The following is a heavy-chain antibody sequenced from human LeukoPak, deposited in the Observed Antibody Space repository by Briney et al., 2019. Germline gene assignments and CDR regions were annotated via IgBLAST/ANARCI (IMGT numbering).Heavy chain of an antibody. V-gene: IGHV4-39*01. CDR3: ARSNLNIVVVPSLFDP. D-gene: IGHD2-2*01. J-gene: IGHJ5*02. Sequence: SETLSLTFTVSGGSISSTTYYWGWIRQPPGKGLEWIGSIYYSGSTYYYPSLKSRVTISVDTSKNQFSLRLSSVTAADTAVYYCARSNLNIVVVPSLFDPWGQGTLVTVSS. CDR2: IYYSGST. CDR1: GGSISSTTYY.